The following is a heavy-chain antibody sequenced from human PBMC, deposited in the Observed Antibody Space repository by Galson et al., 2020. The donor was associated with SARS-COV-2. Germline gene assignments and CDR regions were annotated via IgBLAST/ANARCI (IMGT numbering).Heavy chain of an antibody. D-gene: IGHD5-12*01. CDR3: SRGPGWLQPFDL. Sequence: ASVKVSCKASGYTFTSYYIHWVRQTPGQGLEWMGIINPSGGSTSYAQKFQGRVTMTRDTSTSTIYMELSSLRSEDTAVYYCSRGPGWLQPFDLWCRGTLVTVFS. V-gene: IGHV1-46*01. J-gene: IGHJ4*01. CDR2: INPSGGST. CDR1: GYTFTSYY.